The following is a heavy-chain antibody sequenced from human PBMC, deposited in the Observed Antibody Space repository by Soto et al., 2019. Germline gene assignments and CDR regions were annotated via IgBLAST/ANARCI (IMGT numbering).Heavy chain of an antibody. CDR2: ISGSGGST. V-gene: IGHV3-23*01. D-gene: IGHD6-19*01. Sequence: PGGSLRLSCAASGFTFSSYAMSWVRQAPGKGLEWVSAISGSGGSTYYADSVKGRFTISRDNSKNTLYLQMNSLRAEDTAVYYCAKEFRESQWLVPGSYYYYYGMDVWGQGTTVTVSS. CDR1: GFTFSSYA. CDR3: AKEFRESQWLVPGSYYYYYGMDV. J-gene: IGHJ6*02.